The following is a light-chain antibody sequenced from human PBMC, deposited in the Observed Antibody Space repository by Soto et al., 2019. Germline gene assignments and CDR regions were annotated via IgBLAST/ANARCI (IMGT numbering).Light chain of an antibody. Sequence: QSVLTQPPSVSAAPGQKVTISCSGSSSNIGNNYVSWYQQLPGTAPKLLIYDYNKRPSGIPDRFSGFKSGTSATLGITGLQTGDEADYYCGTWDNGLSVYVFGTGAKLTVL. CDR2: DYN. V-gene: IGLV1-51*01. CDR3: GTWDNGLSVYV. J-gene: IGLJ1*01. CDR1: SSNIGNNY.